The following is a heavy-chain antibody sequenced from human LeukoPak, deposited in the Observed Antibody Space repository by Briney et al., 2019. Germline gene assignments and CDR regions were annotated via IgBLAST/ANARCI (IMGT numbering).Heavy chain of an antibody. CDR3: ASSTLYYYDSSGYYPFDY. Sequence: SETLSLTCAVYGGSFSGYYWSWIRQPPGKGLEWIGEINHSGSTDYNPSLKSRVTISVDTSKNQFSLKLSSVTAADTAVYYCASSTLYYYDSSGYYPFDYWGQGTLVTVSS. D-gene: IGHD3-22*01. CDR2: INHSGST. J-gene: IGHJ4*02. CDR1: GGSFSGYY. V-gene: IGHV4-34*01.